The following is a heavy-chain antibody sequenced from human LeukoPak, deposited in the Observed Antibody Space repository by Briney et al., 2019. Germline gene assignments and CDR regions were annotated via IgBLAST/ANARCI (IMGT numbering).Heavy chain of an antibody. V-gene: IGHV4-4*09. D-gene: IGHD3-16*01. Sequence: SETLSLTCTVSGGSISSYYWSWIRQPPGKGLEWIGYIYTSGSTNYNPPLKSRVTISVDTSKNQFSLKLSSVTAADTAVYYCARFDYYYMDVWGKGTTVTVSS. CDR3: ARFDYYYMDV. J-gene: IGHJ6*03. CDR1: GGSISSYY. CDR2: IYTSGST.